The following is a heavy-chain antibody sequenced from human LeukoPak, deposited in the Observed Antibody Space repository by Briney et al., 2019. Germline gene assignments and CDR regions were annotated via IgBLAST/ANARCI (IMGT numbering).Heavy chain of an antibody. CDR2: MNTNSGNT. V-gene: IGHV1-8*01. CDR1: GYTFTSYD. CDR3: ARGRDYDILTGYRYYYYGMDV. D-gene: IGHD3-9*01. J-gene: IGHJ6*02. Sequence: ASVKVSCKASGYTFTSYDINWVRQATGQGLEWTGWMNTNSGNTGYAQKFQGRVTMTRNTSISTAYMELSSLRSEDTAAYYCARGRDYDILTGYRYYYYGMDVWGQGTTVTVSS.